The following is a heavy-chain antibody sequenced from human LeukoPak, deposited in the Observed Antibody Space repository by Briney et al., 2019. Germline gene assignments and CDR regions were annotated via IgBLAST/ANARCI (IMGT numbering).Heavy chain of an antibody. Sequence: PSETLSLTCTVSGGSISSYYWSWIRQPPGKGLEWIGYIYYSGSTNYNPSLKSRVTISVDTSKNQFSLKLSSVTAADTAVYYCARVQSQSGIGDTAMVIDYWGQGTLVTVSS. V-gene: IGHV4-59*12. J-gene: IGHJ4*02. CDR1: GGSISSYY. CDR2: IYYSGST. D-gene: IGHD5-18*01. CDR3: ARVQSQSGIGDTAMVIDY.